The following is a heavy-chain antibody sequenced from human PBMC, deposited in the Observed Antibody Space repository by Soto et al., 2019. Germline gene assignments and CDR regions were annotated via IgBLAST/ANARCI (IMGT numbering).Heavy chain of an antibody. V-gene: IGHV1-18*01. CDR1: GYTFTSYA. J-gene: IGHJ4*02. Sequence: QVHLVQSGAEVKKPAASVKVSCKASGYTFTSYAISWARQAPGQGPAWMGWISAYNGNTNDARNLQGRVTMTTDPYTSTAYLEVRGLRYDDSGVNYGARDFTECRPDGVDYWGQGTQVTVSS. D-gene: IGHD3-16*01. CDR2: ISAYNGNT. CDR3: ARDFTECRPDGVDY.